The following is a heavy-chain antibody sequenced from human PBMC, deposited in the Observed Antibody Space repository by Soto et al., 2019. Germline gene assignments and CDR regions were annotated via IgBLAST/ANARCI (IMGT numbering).Heavy chain of an antibody. Sequence: EVQLVESGGGLVKPGGSLRLSCAASGFTFSSYSMNWVRQAPGKGLEWVSSISSSSSYIYYADSVKGRFTISRDNTKNSLYLQMNSLRAEDTAVYYCARSPPSSGSHWGQGTLVTVSS. D-gene: IGHD3-22*01. CDR3: ARSPPSSGSH. CDR1: GFTFSSYS. CDR2: ISSSSSYI. V-gene: IGHV3-21*01. J-gene: IGHJ4*02.